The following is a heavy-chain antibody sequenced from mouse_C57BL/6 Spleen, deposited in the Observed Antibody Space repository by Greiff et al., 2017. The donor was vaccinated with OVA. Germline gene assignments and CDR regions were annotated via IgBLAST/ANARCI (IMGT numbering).Heavy chain of an antibody. CDR1: GYTFTDYN. J-gene: IGHJ3*01. Sequence: EVKLMESGPELVKPGASVKIPCKASGYTFTDYNMDWVKQSHGKSLEWIGDINPNNGGTIYNQKFKGKATLTLDKSSSTAYMELRSLTSEDTAVYYCARRSYSGFAYWGQGTLVTVSA. CDR3: ARRSYSGFAY. V-gene: IGHV1-18*01. D-gene: IGHD2-12*01. CDR2: INPNNGGT.